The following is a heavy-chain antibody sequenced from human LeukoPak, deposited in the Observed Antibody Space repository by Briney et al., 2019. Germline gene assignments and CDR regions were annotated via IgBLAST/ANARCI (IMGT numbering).Heavy chain of an antibody. V-gene: IGHV3-7*01. D-gene: IGHD5-18*01. CDR1: GFTFSSYW. Sequence: GGSLRLSCAASGFTFSSYWMSWVRQAPGKGLELVANINQDGSEKYYVDSVKGRFTISRDNAKNSLYLQMNSLRDEDTAVYYCAKEHRDGYSYGQGLDYWGQGTLVTVSS. CDR2: INQDGSEK. CDR3: AKEHRDGYSYGQGLDY. J-gene: IGHJ4*02.